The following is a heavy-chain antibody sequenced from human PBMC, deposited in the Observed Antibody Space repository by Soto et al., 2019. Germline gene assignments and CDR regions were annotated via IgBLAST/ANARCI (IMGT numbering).Heavy chain of an antibody. CDR3: ARDPFFVGNYDILTGAIPSPYGMDV. D-gene: IGHD3-9*01. CDR2: ISSSSSYI. CDR1: GFTFSSYS. Sequence: EVQLVESGGGLVKPGGSLRLSCAASGFTFSSYSMNWVRQAPGKGLEWVSSISSSSSYIYYADSVKGRFTISRDNAKNSLYLQMNSLRAEDTAVYYCARDPFFVGNYDILTGAIPSPYGMDVWGQGTTVTVSS. J-gene: IGHJ6*02. V-gene: IGHV3-21*01.